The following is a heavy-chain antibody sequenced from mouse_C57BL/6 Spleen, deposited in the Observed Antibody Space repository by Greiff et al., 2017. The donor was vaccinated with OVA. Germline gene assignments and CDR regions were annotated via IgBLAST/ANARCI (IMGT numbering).Heavy chain of an antibody. J-gene: IGHJ3*01. CDR1: GYSITSGYY. CDR3: ARGDYGTQFAD. D-gene: IGHD1-1*01. V-gene: IGHV3-6*01. Sequence: EVKLQESGPGLVKPSQSLSLTCSVTGYSITSGYYWNWIRQFPGNKLEWMGYISYDGSNNYNPSLKNLISITRDTSKNQFFLKLNSVTTEDTATYDCARGDYGTQFADWGQGTLVTVSA. CDR2: ISYDGSN.